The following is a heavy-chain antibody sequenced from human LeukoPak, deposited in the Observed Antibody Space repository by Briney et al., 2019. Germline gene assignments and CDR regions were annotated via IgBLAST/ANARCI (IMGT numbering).Heavy chain of an antibody. CDR2: ISTYNGNT. J-gene: IGHJ4*02. V-gene: IGHV1-18*01. CDR1: GYTFTTYG. CDR3: ARDNKVAAGSGFDY. Sequence: ASVKVSCKASGYTFTTYGISWVRQAPGQGLEWVGWISTYNGNTNYAQKLQGRVTMTTDTSTSTAYMELRSLRSDDTAFYYCARDNKVAAGSGFDYWGQGTLVTVSS. D-gene: IGHD6-13*01.